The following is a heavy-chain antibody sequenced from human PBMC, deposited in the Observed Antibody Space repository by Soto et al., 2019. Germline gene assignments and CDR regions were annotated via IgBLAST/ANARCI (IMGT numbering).Heavy chain of an antibody. D-gene: IGHD5-12*01. CDR1: GGTFSSYA. V-gene: IGHV1-69*13. Sequence: SVKVSCKASGGTFSSYAISWVRQAPGQGLEWMGGIIPIFGTANYAQKFQGRVTITADESTSTAYMELSSLRSEDTAVYYCARAIGAIVATMDWFDPWGQGTLVTVSS. CDR2: IIPIFGTA. J-gene: IGHJ5*02. CDR3: ARAIGAIVATMDWFDP.